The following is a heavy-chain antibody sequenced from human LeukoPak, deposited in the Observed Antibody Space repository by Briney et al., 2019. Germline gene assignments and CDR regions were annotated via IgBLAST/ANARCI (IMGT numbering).Heavy chain of an antibody. CDR1: GFTFSTYS. D-gene: IGHD2-15*01. Sequence: GGSLRLSCAASGFTFSTYSMSWVRQAPGKGPEWVSVISDSGGSTYYADSVKGRLTIFRDNSKNTLYLQMNSLRAEDTAVYYCAKVEAGCGGRCYSDWVDPWGQGTLVTVSS. J-gene: IGHJ5*02. V-gene: IGHV3-23*01. CDR2: ISDSGGST. CDR3: AKVEAGCGGRCYSDWVDP.